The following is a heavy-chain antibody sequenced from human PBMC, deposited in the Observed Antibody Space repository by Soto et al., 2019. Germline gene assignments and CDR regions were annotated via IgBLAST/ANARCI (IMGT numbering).Heavy chain of an antibody. CDR2: IYPGDSDT. Sequence: RGESLKISCKGSGYSFTSYWLGWVRQMPGKGLEWMGIIYPGDSDTRYSPSFQGQVTISADKSISTAYLQWSSLKASDTGMYYCARQQLAPDGDAFDIWGQGTMVTVSS. V-gene: IGHV5-51*01. CDR1: GYSFTSYW. D-gene: IGHD6-13*01. CDR3: ARQQLAPDGDAFDI. J-gene: IGHJ3*02.